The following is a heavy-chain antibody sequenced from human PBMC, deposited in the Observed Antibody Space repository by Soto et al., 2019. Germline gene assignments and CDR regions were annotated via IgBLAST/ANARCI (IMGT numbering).Heavy chain of an antibody. CDR3: ARDFGSRPGAPKGWFDP. CDR1: GYTFTSYA. J-gene: IGHJ5*02. D-gene: IGHD2-15*01. CDR2: INAGNGNT. Sequence: QVQLVQSGAEVKKPGASVKVSCKASGYTFTSYAMHWVRQAPGQRLEWMGWINAGNGNTKYSQKLQGRVTITRDTSASTAYMELSSLRSEDTAVYYCARDFGSRPGAPKGWFDPWGQGTLVTVSS. V-gene: IGHV1-3*01.